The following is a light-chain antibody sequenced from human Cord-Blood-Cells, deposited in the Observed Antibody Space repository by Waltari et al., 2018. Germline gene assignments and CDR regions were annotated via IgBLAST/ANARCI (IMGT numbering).Light chain of an antibody. V-gene: IGKV3-20*01. J-gene: IGKJ2*01. Sequence: IVLTQAPRPLSLSPGETATLPCRASQSVSSSYLAWYQQKPGQAPRLLIYGASSRATGLPDRFSGSGSGTDFTLTISRLEPEDVAVYYCQQYGSSPYTFGQGTKLEIK. CDR3: QQYGSSPYT. CDR2: GAS. CDR1: QSVSSSY.